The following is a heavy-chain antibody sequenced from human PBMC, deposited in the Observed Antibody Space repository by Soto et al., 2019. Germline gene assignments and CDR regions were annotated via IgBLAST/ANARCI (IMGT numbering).Heavy chain of an antibody. CDR3: ARGKGVGIVEAHSAFDI. D-gene: IGHD1-26*01. CDR1: GYTFTGYY. J-gene: IGHJ3*02. V-gene: IGHV1-2*04. CDR2: INPNSGGT. Sequence: ASVKVSCKASGYTFTGYYMHWVRQAPGQGLEWMGWINPNSGGTNYAQKFQGWVTMTRDTSISTAYMELSRLRSDDTAVYYCARGKGVGIVEAHSAFDIWGQGTMVTVSS.